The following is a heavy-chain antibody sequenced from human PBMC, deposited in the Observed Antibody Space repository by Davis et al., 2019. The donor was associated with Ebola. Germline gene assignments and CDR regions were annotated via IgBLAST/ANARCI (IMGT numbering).Heavy chain of an antibody. CDR1: GFAFSSYE. D-gene: IGHD2-21*01. V-gene: IGHV3-48*03. CDR3: VVMSAYNWFDP. CDR2: IGTSGTTR. Sequence: PGGSLRLSCAASGFAFSSYEMNWVRQAPGKGLEWVSYIGTSGTTRYYADSVKGRFTISRDNAKNSLYLQMNSLRAEDTAIYHCVVMSAYNWFDPWGQGTLVTVSS. J-gene: IGHJ5*02.